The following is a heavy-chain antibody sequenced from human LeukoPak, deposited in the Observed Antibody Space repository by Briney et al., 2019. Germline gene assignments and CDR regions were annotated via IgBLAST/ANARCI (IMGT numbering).Heavy chain of an antibody. V-gene: IGHV1-18*01. CDR2: ISAYNGNT. J-gene: IGHJ4*02. CDR3: ARVRGYYDTSGPRDY. CDR1: GYTFTSYG. Sequence: ASVKVSCKASGYTFTSYGISWVRQAPGQGLEWMGWISAYNGNTNYAQKLQGRVTMTTDTSTSTAYMELRSLRSDDTAVYYCARVRGYYDTSGPRDYGGQGTLVTVSS. D-gene: IGHD3-22*01.